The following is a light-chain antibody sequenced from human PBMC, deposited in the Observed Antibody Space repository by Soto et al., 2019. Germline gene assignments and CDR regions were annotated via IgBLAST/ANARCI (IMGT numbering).Light chain of an antibody. J-gene: IGKJ1*01. V-gene: IGKV3-15*01. CDR1: QSVSSN. Sequence: EIVMTQSPATLSVSPGERATLSCRASQSVSSNLAWYQQKPGQAPRLLIYGASTRATGIPARFSGSGSGTEFTLTISSLQSEDFAVYYCQQYNNWPRWTCGQGTKVDIK. CDR3: QQYNNWPRWT. CDR2: GAS.